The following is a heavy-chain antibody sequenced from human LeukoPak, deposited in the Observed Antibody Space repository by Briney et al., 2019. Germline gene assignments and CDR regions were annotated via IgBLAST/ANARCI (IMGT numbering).Heavy chain of an antibody. CDR3: ARGAVAGTPRNYFDS. CDR1: GGSISSYY. V-gene: IGHV4-59*08. D-gene: IGHD6-19*01. J-gene: IGHJ4*02. Sequence: SETLSLTCTVSGGSISSYYWSWIRQPPGKGLEWIGYIYYSGSINYNPSLKSRVTISVDTSKNQFSLKLSSVTAADTAVYYCARGAVAGTPRNYFDSWAQGTLVTVSS. CDR2: IYYSGSI.